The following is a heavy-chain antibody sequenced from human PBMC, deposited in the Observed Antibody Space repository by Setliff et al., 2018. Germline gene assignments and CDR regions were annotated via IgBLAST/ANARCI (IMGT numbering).Heavy chain of an antibody. CDR3: ARSFSRREKFLLDY. V-gene: IGHV4-38-2*02. CDR1: GYSISSGST. CDR2: IHHSGST. Sequence: SQTLSLTCTVSGYSISSGSTWGWIRQPPGKGLEYIGYIHHSGSTYYNPSLKSRVTISMDTSKNQFSLKVTSVTAADTAVYYCARSFSRREKFLLDYWGQGALVTVSS. J-gene: IGHJ4*02.